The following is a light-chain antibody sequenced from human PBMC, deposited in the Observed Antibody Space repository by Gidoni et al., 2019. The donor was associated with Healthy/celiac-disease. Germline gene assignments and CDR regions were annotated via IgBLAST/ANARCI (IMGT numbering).Light chain of an antibody. V-gene: IGKV3-15*01. CDR3: QQYNNWPPTWT. J-gene: IGKJ1*01. CDR1: QSVSSN. Sequence: EIVMTHSPATLSVSPGERATLSCRASQSVSSNLAWYQQKPVQAPRLLIDGASTRATGIPARFSGSGSGTEFTLTISSLQSEEFAVYYCQQYNNWPPTWTFXXXTKVEIK. CDR2: GAS.